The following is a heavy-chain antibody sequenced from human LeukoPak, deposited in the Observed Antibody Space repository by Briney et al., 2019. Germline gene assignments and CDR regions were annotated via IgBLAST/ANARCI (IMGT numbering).Heavy chain of an antibody. Sequence: GGSLRLSCAASGFTFSSYNMKWVRQAPGKGLEWVSSISSSSTYIDYADSMKGRFTISRDNAKNSLYLQMNSLRAEDTAVYYCARFITGPYYFDYWGQGTLVTVSS. CDR3: ARFITGPYYFDY. J-gene: IGHJ4*02. V-gene: IGHV3-21*01. CDR1: GFTFSSYN. CDR2: ISSSSTYI. D-gene: IGHD3-22*01.